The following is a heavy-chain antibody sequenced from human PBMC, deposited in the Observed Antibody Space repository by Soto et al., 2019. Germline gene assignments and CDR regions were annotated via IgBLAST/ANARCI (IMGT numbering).Heavy chain of an antibody. Sequence: ASVKVSCKASGYTFTSYGIHWVRQAPGQRLEWMGWINAANGDTKYSPKFQGRVTITRDTSASTAYMELSSLRSEDTAVYYCVRRHVSATAIEGVDPWGQGTLVTVSS. J-gene: IGHJ5*02. D-gene: IGHD2-21*02. CDR1: GYTFTSYG. V-gene: IGHV1-3*01. CDR2: INAANGDT. CDR3: VRRHVSATAIEGVDP.